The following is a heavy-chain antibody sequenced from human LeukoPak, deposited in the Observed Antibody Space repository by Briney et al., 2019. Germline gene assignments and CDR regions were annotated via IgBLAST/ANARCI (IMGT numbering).Heavy chain of an antibody. CDR3: TRDPLRYLRVGHYDY. D-gene: IGHD3-9*01. J-gene: IGHJ4*02. CDR1: GFTFSTSA. V-gene: IGHV3-21*01. Sequence: PGGSLRLSLAASGFTFSTSAMNLVRQVPGEGLEWGSSIDYDSSHIYYAASVRGRFTISRDNARDSVYLQMDSLRVEDTAVYYCTRDPLRYLRVGHYDYWGQGTLVAVSS. CDR2: IDYDSSHI.